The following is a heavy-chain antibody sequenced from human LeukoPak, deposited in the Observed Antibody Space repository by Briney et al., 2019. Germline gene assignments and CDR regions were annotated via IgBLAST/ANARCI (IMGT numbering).Heavy chain of an antibody. CDR1: GYSFTSYW. CDR3: ARHNPSYKYCSGGSCLMDV. CDR2: IYPGDSDT. J-gene: IGHJ6*03. D-gene: IGHD2-15*01. Sequence: GESLQISCQGSGYSFTSYWIGWVRQMPGKGLEWMGIIYPGDSDTRYSPSFQGQVTISADKSISTAYLQWSSLKASDTAMYYCARHNPSYKYCSGGSCLMDVWGKGTTVTVSS. V-gene: IGHV5-51*01.